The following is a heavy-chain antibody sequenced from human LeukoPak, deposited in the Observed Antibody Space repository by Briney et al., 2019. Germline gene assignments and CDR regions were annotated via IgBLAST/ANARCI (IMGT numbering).Heavy chain of an antibody. Sequence: PGGSLRLSCAASGFTVSSNYMSWVRQAPGKGLEWVAVIWYDGSNKYYADSVKGRFTISRDNSKNTLYLEMNSLRAEDTAVYYCARDVIYSSGSFDYWGQGALVTVSS. V-gene: IGHV3-33*08. CDR2: IWYDGSNK. D-gene: IGHD3-22*01. J-gene: IGHJ4*02. CDR1: GFTVSSNY. CDR3: ARDVIYSSGSFDY.